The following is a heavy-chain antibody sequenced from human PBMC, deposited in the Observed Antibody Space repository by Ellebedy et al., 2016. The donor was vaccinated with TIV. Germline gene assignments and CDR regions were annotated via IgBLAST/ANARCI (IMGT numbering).Heavy chain of an antibody. Sequence: GESLKISCKGSGYSFTSYWIGWVRQMPGKGLEWMGIISPGDSDTRYSPSFQGQVTISADKSISTAYLQWSSLKASDTALYYCARVAISIFGVVVDLNAFDIWGQGTMVTVSS. CDR1: GYSFTSYW. V-gene: IGHV5-51*01. CDR2: ISPGDSDT. J-gene: IGHJ3*02. CDR3: ARVAISIFGVVVDLNAFDI. D-gene: IGHD3-3*01.